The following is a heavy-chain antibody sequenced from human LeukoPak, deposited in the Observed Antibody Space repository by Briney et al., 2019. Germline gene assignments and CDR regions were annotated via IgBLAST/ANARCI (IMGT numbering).Heavy chain of an antibody. J-gene: IGHJ5*02. CDR1: GFTFSDYY. D-gene: IGHD3-22*01. V-gene: IGHV3-11*06. Sequence: GGSLRLSCATSGFTFSDYYMSWIRQAPGKGLEWVSYISSSSSYTNYADSVKGRFTISRDNAKNSLYLQMNRLRAEDTAVYYCAGVPHYYDSSGYYTWGRGTLVTVSS. CDR2: ISSSSSYT. CDR3: AGVPHYYDSSGYYT.